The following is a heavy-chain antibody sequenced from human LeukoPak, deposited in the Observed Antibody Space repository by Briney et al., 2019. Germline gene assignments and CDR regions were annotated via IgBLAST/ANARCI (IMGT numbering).Heavy chain of an antibody. CDR2: INPSDGST. J-gene: IGHJ5*02. CDR3: ARAMDWYGSGSYYKANWFDP. V-gene: IGHV1-46*01. Sequence: EASVKVSCKASGYTFTSYYMHWVRQAPGQGLEWMGIINPSDGSTSYAQKFQGRVTMTRDTSTSTVYMELSSLRSEDTAVYYCARAMDWYGSGSYYKANWFDPWGQGTLVTVSS. D-gene: IGHD3-10*01. CDR1: GYTFTSYY.